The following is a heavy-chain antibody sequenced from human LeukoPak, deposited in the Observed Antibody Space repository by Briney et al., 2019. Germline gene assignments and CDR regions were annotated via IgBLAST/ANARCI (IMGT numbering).Heavy chain of an antibody. D-gene: IGHD5-18*01. J-gene: IGHJ4*02. Sequence: GGSLRLSCAASGFTFSSYGMHWVRQAPGKGLEWVAFIRYDGSNKYYADSVKGRFTISRDNSKNTLYLQMNSLRAEDTAVYYCARDRSFSTAMVFDYWGQGTLVTVSS. CDR1: GFTFSSYG. CDR2: IRYDGSNK. V-gene: IGHV3-30*02. CDR3: ARDRSFSTAMVFDY.